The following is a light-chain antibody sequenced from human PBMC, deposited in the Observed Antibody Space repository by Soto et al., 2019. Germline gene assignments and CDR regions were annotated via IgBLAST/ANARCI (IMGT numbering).Light chain of an antibody. J-gene: IGKJ4*01. CDR3: QQYDNLPLT. CDR2: DAS. V-gene: IGKV1-33*01. Sequence: DIQMTQSPSSVSGSVGDRVTITCEASQDISNYLNCYQQKPGKAPKLLIYDASNLETGFPSRFSGSGSGTDFTFTISSLQPEDIATYYCQQYDNLPLTFGGGTKVDIK. CDR1: QDISNY.